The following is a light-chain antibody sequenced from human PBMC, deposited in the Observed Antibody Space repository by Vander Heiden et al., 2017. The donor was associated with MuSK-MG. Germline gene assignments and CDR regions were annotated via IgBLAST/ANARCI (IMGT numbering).Light chain of an antibody. J-gene: IGKJ2*01. CDR2: GAS. Sequence: IVIPQSPATLSVSPGARAALSCRASQNVSSNLSWYQQKPGQAPRLLIYGASTRATGIPARFSGSGSGTEFTPTISSLQSEDVAVYYCQQYNNWPPPYTFGQGTKLEIK. CDR1: QNVSSN. CDR3: QQYNNWPPPYT. V-gene: IGKV3-15*01.